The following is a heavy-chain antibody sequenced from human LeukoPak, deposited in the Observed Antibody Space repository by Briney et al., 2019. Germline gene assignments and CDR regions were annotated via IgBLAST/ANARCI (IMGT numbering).Heavy chain of an antibody. Sequence: SETLSLTCTVSGGSISSTNYYWGWIRQPPGKGLEWIGSISYSGSTYNNPSLKSRVTISLDTSKNQFSLKLSSVTAADTAVYYCAREGKLTGYFGGLGFNYWGQGILVTVSS. CDR2: ISYSGST. D-gene: IGHD6-19*01. CDR3: AREGKLTGYFGGLGFNY. V-gene: IGHV4-39*07. J-gene: IGHJ4*02. CDR1: GGSISSTNYY.